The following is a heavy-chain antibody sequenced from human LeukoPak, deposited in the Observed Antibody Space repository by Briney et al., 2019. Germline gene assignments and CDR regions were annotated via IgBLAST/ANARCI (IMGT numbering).Heavy chain of an antibody. J-gene: IGHJ4*02. CDR3: ARDERAATPVGYFDY. V-gene: IGHV3-66*01. CDR1: GFTVSSNY. Sequence: GGSLRLSCAASGFTVSSNYMSWVRQAPGKGLEWVSVIYSGGRTNYADSVKGRFTISRDNSKNTLYLQMNSLRAEDTAVYYCARDERAATPVGYFDYWGQGTLVTVSS. CDR2: IYSGGRT. D-gene: IGHD6-13*01.